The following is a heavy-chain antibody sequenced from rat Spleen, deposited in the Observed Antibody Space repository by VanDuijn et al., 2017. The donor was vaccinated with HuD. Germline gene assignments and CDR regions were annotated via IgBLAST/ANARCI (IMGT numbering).Heavy chain of an antibody. Sequence: EVRVVETGGWLVQPGRSLTPSCAASGFNFNGYWMSWVRQAPWKGLEWIGEINQDSRTKKYSPSLKDKFTVSRDNAQNTLYLQMNKLGSEDTAIYYCVREDVGVNFWGQGVMVTVSS. J-gene: IGHJ2*01. V-gene: IGHV4-2*01. CDR3: VREDVGVNF. CDR2: INQDSRTK. CDR1: GFNFNGYW. D-gene: IGHD4-4*01.